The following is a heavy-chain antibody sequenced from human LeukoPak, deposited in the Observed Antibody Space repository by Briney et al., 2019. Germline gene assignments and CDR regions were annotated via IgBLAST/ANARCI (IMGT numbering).Heavy chain of an antibody. CDR2: ISGSGGST. V-gene: IGHV3-23*01. J-gene: IGHJ5*02. CDR3: AKDLNGDEWFDP. CDR1: GFTFTDYA. D-gene: IGHD4-17*01. Sequence: PGRSQRLSCAASGFTFTDYAMHWLRQAPGKGLEWVSAISGSGGSTYYADSVKGRFTISRDNSKNTLYLQMNSLRAEDTAVYYCAKDLNGDEWFDPWGQGTLVTVSS.